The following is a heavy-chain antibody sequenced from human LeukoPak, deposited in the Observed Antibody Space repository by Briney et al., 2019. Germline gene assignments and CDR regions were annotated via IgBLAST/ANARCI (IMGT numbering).Heavy chain of an antibody. V-gene: IGHV5-51*01. Sequence: GESLKTSCKGLGYSFTSYWIGWVRQMPGKGLEWMGIFNPGDSDNRYSPSFQGQVTISADKSISTAYLQWSSLKAADTAMYYCARLHSSGWNTFDYWGQGTLVTVSS. D-gene: IGHD6-19*01. CDR2: FNPGDSDN. CDR1: GYSFTSYW. CDR3: ARLHSSGWNTFDY. J-gene: IGHJ4*02.